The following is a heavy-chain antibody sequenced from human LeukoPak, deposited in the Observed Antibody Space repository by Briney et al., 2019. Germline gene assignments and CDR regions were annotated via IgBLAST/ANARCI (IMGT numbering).Heavy chain of an antibody. Sequence: PGGSLRLSCAASGFTFSSYGMSWVRQAPGKGLEWVSAISGSGGSTYYADSVKGRFTISRDNSKNTLYLQMNSLRAEDTAVYYCAKSTKFHSSSWHMDWGQGTLVTVSS. V-gene: IGHV3-23*01. D-gene: IGHD6-13*01. CDR3: AKSTKFHSSSWHMD. CDR2: ISGSGGST. J-gene: IGHJ4*02. CDR1: GFTFSSYG.